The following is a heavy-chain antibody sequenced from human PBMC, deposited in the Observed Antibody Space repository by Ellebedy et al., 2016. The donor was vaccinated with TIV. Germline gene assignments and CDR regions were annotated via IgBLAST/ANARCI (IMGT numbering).Heavy chain of an antibody. CDR3: AKTGFYYYYGMDV. CDR2: IKQDGSEK. J-gene: IGHJ6*02. Sequence: PSETLSLTCAASGFTFSAYWMTWVRQAPGKGLQWVANIKQDGSEKFYVGSVKGRFTISRDNANNSLFLQMTSLRAEDTAVYYCAKTGFYYYYGMDVWGQGTTVTVSS. V-gene: IGHV3-7*01. CDR1: GFTFSAYW.